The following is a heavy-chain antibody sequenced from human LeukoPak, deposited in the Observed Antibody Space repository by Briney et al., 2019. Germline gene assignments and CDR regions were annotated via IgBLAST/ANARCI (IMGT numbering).Heavy chain of an antibody. J-gene: IGHJ3*02. V-gene: IGHV3-49*04. CDR2: IRSKAYGGTT. D-gene: IGHD3-22*01. CDR3: TRSFKRQSTMIVVAIGEEDAFDI. Sequence: GRSLRLSCTASGFTFGDYAMSWVRQAPGKGLEWVGFIRSKAYGGTTEYAASVKGRFTISRDDSKSIAYLQMNSLKTEDTAVYISTRSFKRQSTMIVVAIGEEDAFDIWGQGTMVTVSS. CDR1: GFTFGDYA.